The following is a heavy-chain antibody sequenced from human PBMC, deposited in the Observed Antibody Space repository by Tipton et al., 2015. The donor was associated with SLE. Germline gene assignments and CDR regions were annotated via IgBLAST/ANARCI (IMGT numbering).Heavy chain of an antibody. V-gene: IGHV4-4*07. Sequence: TLSLTCAVSSGSTSGYYWSWIRQTAGKGLEWIGRIYTGGSTNYNPSFKSRVTMSIDKSRNQFSLKLSSVTAADTAVYYCGRDVAGRIAAPGGDYWGQGTLVTVSS. J-gene: IGHJ4*02. CDR2: IYTGGST. CDR3: GRDVAGRIAAPGGDY. CDR1: SGSTSGYY. D-gene: IGHD6-13*01.